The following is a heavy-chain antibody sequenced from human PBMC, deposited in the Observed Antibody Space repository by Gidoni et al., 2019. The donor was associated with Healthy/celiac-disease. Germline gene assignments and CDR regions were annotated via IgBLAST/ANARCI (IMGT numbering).Heavy chain of an antibody. V-gene: IGHV3-64D*06. J-gene: IGHJ3*02. CDR2: ISSNGGST. CDR3: VNPGSGAFDI. CDR1: GFTFSSYA. D-gene: IGHD3-10*01. Sequence: EVQPVESGGGLVQPGGSLRLPCSPSGFTFSSYAMHWVRQAPGKGLEYVSAISSNGGSTYYADSVKGRFTISRDNSKNTLYLQMSSLRAEDTAVYYCVNPGSGAFDIWGQGTMVTVSS.